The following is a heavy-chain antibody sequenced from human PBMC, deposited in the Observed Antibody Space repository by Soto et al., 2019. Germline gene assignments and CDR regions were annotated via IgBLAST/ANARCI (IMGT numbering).Heavy chain of an antibody. D-gene: IGHD2-2*01. J-gene: IGHJ3*02. CDR1: GYSFTSYW. CDR2: IYPGDSDT. CDR3: ATYCSSTSCYPLNDAFDI. V-gene: IGHV5-51*01. Sequence: GESLKISCKGSGYSFTSYWIGWVRQMPGKGLEWMGIIYPGDSDTRYSPSFQGQVTISADKSISTAYLQWSSLKASDTAMYYCATYCSSTSCYPLNDAFDIWGQGTMVTVSS.